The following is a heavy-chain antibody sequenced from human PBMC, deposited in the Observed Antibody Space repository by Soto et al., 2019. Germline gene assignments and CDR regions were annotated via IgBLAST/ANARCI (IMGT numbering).Heavy chain of an antibody. J-gene: IGHJ6*02. CDR2: IWYDGSNK. CDR1: GFTFSSYG. Sequence: GGSLRLSCAASGFTFSSYGMHWVRQAPGKGLEWVAVIWYDGSNKYYADSVKGRFTISRDNSKNTLYLQMNSLRAEDTAVYYCARDTARAMVRIYYGMDVWGQGTTVTVSS. V-gene: IGHV3-33*01. CDR3: ARDTARAMVRIYYGMDV. D-gene: IGHD3-10*01.